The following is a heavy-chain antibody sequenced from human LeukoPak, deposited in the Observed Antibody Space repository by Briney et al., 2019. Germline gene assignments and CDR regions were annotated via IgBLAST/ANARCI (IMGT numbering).Heavy chain of an antibody. V-gene: IGHV4-61*02. CDR3: ARGYWFYFDY. CDR2: IYTSGST. Sequence: PSQTLSLTCTVSGGSISSGSYYWRWIRQPAGKGLEWIGRIYTSGSTNYNPSLKSRVTISVDTSKNQFSLKLSSVTAADTAVYYCARGYWFYFDYWGQGTLVTVSS. CDR1: GGSISSGSYY. J-gene: IGHJ4*02. D-gene: IGHD2-8*02.